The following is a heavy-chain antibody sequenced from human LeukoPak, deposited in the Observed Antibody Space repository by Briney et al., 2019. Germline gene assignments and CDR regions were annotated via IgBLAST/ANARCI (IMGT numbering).Heavy chain of an antibody. J-gene: IGHJ4*02. D-gene: IGHD2-8*01. CDR2: IIPIFGTA. CDR3: ARAHRYCTNGVCYSRFDY. V-gene: IGHV1-69*01. CDR1: GGTFSSYA. Sequence: ASVKVSCKASGGTFSSYAISCVRQAPGQGLEWMGGIIPIFGTANYAQKFQGRVTITADESTSTAYMELSSLRSEDTAVYYCARAHRYCTNGVCYSRFDYWGQGTLVTVSS.